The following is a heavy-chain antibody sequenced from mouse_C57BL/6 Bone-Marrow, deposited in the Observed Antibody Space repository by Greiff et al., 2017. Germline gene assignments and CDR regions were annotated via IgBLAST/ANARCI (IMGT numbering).Heavy chain of an antibody. J-gene: IGHJ1*03. V-gene: IGHV1-18*01. CDR2: INPNNGGT. CDR1: GYTFTDYN. D-gene: IGHD1-1*01. Sequence: SGPELVKPGASVKIPCKASGYTFTDYNMDWVKQSHGKSLEWIGDINPNNGGTIYNQKFKGKATLTVDKSSSTAYMELRSLTSEDTAVYYCGREKDGSSPWYFDVWGTGTTVTVSS. CDR3: GREKDGSSPWYFDV.